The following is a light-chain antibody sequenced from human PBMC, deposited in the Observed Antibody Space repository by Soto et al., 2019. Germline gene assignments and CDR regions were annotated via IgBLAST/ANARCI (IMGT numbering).Light chain of an antibody. CDR3: QQYGSSPPYT. CDR2: GAY. J-gene: IGKJ3*01. CDR1: QSVSSSY. V-gene: IGKV3-20*01. Sequence: EMVLTQSPGTLSLSPGERATLSCSASQSVSSSYLAWYQQKPGQAPRLLIYGAYSRATGIPVRFSGSGSGTDFTLTISRLEPEDFAVYYCQQYGSSPPYTFGPGNKVDIK.